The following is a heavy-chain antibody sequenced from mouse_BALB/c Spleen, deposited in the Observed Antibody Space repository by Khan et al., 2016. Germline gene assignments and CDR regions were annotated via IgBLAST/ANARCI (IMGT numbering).Heavy chain of an antibody. J-gene: IGHJ2*01. CDR3: ARDNSFDY. CDR1: GYSITSGYY. CDR2: ISYDGSN. V-gene: IGHV3-6*02. Sequence: EVQLQESGPGLVKPSQSLSLTCSVTGYSITSGYYWNWIRQFPGNKLEWMGYISYDGSNNYNPSLKNRISITRDTSKNQFFLKLNSVTTEDTATYSCARDNSFDYWGQGTTLTVSS.